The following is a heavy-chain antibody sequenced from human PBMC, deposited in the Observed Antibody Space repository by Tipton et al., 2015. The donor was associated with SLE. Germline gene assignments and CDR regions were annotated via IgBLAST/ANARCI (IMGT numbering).Heavy chain of an antibody. D-gene: IGHD6-19*01. J-gene: IGHJ4*02. Sequence: LRLSCTVSGGSISSDTYYYWGWIRQPPGKGLEWIGSIYYSGSTFYNPSLKSRVTISVDTSENQFSLNLNSVTAADTAVYYCARRGGVEYSSAWLTRGAFDYWGQGTLVTVSS. V-gene: IGHV4-39*01. CDR3: ARRGGVEYSSAWLTRGAFDY. CDR1: GGSISSDTYYY. CDR2: IYYSGST.